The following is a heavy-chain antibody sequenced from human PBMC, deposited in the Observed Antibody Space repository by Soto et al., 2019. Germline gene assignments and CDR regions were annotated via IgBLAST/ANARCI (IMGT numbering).Heavy chain of an antibody. V-gene: IGHV4-34*01. CDR3: ARSPQLDP. CDR2: INHSGST. Sequence: SETLSLTCAVYGGSFSGYYWSWIRQPPGKGLEWIGEINHSGSTNYNPSLKSRVTISVDTSKNQFSLKLSSVTAADTAVYYCARSPQLDPWGQGTLVTVS. CDR1: GGSFSGYY. D-gene: IGHD1-1*01. J-gene: IGHJ5*02.